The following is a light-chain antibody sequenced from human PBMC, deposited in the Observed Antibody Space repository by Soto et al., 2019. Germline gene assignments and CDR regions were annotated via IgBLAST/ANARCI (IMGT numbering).Light chain of an antibody. V-gene: IGKV4-1*01. CDR2: WAS. Sequence: DIVMTQSPDSLPVSLGERATINCKSSQSLLYSSNNKNYLAWYQQKPGQPPKLLIFWASTRESGVPDRVSGSGSGTDFTLNISRLQDDDVAVYYCQQYSDTPYSFGQGTKLEIK. CDR1: QSLLYSSNNKNY. CDR3: QQYSDTPYS. J-gene: IGKJ2*03.